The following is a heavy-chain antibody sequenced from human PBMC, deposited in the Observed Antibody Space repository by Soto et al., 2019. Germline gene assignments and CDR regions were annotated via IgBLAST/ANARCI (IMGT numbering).Heavy chain of an antibody. CDR1: GFTFSSYG. CDR2: IWYDGSNK. J-gene: IGHJ4*02. CDR3: ARDSWFGERIPDY. Sequence: QVQLVESGGGVVQPGRSLRLSCAASGFTFSSYGMHWVRQAPGKGLEWVAVIWYDGSNKYYADSVKGRFTISRDNSKNTLYLQMNSLRAEDTAVYYCARDSWFGERIPDYWGQGTLVTVSS. D-gene: IGHD3-10*01. V-gene: IGHV3-33*01.